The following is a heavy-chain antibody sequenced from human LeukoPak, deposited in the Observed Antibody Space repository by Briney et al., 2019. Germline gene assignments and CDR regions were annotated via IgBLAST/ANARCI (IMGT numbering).Heavy chain of an antibody. CDR2: IYYSGST. V-gene: IGHV4-30-4*01. J-gene: IGHJ6*03. Sequence: PSQTLSLTCTVSGGSISSSDYYWSWIRQPPGKGLEWIGYIYYSGSTYYNPSLKSRVTISVDTSKNQFSLKLSSVTAADTAVYYCAREDYSNAYYMDVWGKGTTVTVSS. CDR1: GGSISSSDYY. CDR3: AREDYSNAYYMDV. D-gene: IGHD4-11*01.